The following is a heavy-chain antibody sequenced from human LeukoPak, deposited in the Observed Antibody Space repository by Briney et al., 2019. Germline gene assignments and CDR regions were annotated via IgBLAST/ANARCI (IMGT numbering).Heavy chain of an antibody. CDR3: ARLTYGSGTYRTDF. Sequence: SETLSLTCTVSGGSINSYYWSWIRQPPGKGLEWIGYIYYSGSTNYNPSLGSRVTISADTSKNQFSLKLSSVTAADTSVYYCARLTYGSGTYRTDFWGQGTQVTVSS. V-gene: IGHV4-59*08. D-gene: IGHD3-10*01. CDR2: IYYSGST. J-gene: IGHJ4*02. CDR1: GGSINSYY.